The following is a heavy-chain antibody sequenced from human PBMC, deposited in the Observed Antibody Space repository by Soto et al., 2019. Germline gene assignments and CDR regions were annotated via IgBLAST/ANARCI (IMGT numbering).Heavy chain of an antibody. CDR1: GGSISSYY. Sequence: QGQLQESGPGLVKPSETLSLICTVSGGSISSYYWTWIRQSPGKGLEWIASLDYSGTTNYNTSLKSRITTSVDPSKKQFSMKMRSVTAADTAVYYCARDSFPAYSSSSKGFDYWGQGSLVTVST. CDR2: LDYSGTT. J-gene: IGHJ4*02. CDR3: ARDSFPAYSSSSKGFDY. V-gene: IGHV4-59*01. D-gene: IGHD6-6*01.